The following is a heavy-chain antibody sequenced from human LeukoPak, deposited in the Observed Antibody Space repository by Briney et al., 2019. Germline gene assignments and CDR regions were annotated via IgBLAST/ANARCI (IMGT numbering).Heavy chain of an antibody. CDR1: GASISNYH. CDR2: IYISGST. V-gene: IGHV4-4*07. J-gene: IGHJ5*02. Sequence: SETLSLTCTASGASISNYHWSWVRQPAGKGLEWIGRIYISGSTNYNPSLKSRVTMSVDTSKNQFSLKLSSVTAADTAVYYCARDSGTPFDPWGQGTLVTVSS. CDR3: ARDSGTPFDP. D-gene: IGHD1-1*01.